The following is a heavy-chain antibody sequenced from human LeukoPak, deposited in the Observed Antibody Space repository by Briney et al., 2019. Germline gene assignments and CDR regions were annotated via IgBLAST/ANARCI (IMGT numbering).Heavy chain of an antibody. CDR2: FRDKPNSYTT. J-gene: IGHJ4*02. CDR1: GFDFSGFY. D-gene: IGHD2-15*01. V-gene: IGHV3-73*01. CDR3: TRQECSGGSCSYVDY. Sequence: GGSLKLSCAASGFDFSGFYMHWVRQASGRGLECVGLFRDKPNSYTTVYAASVKGRFTISRDDSKNTAYLQMNSLKAEDTAVYYCTRQECSGGSCSYVDYWGQGTLVTVSS.